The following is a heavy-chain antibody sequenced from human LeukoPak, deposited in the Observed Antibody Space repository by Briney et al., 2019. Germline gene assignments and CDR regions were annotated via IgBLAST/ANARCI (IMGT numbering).Heavy chain of an antibody. D-gene: IGHD1-1*01. CDR1: GFTFSSFD. Sequence: GGSLRLSCAASGFTFSSFDMHWVRQPTGQGLEWVSTIGTASDTYYPGSVEGRFTLSRDNAKNSLYLQMDSLTAGDTAVYYCARGPPRGKYYYMDVWGKGTTVTVSS. V-gene: IGHV3-13*01. J-gene: IGHJ6*03. CDR3: ARGPPRGKYYYMDV. CDR2: IGTASDT.